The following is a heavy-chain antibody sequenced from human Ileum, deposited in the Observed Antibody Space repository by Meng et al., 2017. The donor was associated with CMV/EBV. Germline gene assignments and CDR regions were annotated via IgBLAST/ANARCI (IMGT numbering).Heavy chain of an antibody. CDR3: AIDIPPTGYSSSCHDFYYYGVDV. Sequence: GESLKISCTASGFTFNNYQMNWVRQAPGKGLEWVSSISNNISFIHYEDSVKGRFTISRDNAKNSLFLQITSLIVEDTAVYYCAIDIPPTGYSSSCHDFYYYGVDVWGQGTTVTVSS. J-gene: IGHJ6*02. D-gene: IGHD6-13*01. CDR1: GFTFNNYQ. CDR2: ISNNISFI. V-gene: IGHV3-21*01.